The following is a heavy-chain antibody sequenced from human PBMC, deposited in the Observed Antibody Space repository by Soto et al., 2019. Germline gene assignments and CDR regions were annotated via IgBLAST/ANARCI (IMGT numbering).Heavy chain of an antibody. CDR3: ERHEVRSWSMAGVFPAFDY. D-gene: IGHD6-13*01. CDR2: INPSGGST. Sequence: QVQLVQSGAEVKKPGASVKVSCKASGYTFTSYYMHWVRQAPGQGLEWMGIINPSGGSTSYAQKFQGRVTRTRDTSTSTVYMELSSLRSEDTAVYYCERHEVRSWSMAGVFPAFDYWGQGTLVTVSS. CDR1: GYTFTSYY. J-gene: IGHJ4*02. V-gene: IGHV1-46*01.